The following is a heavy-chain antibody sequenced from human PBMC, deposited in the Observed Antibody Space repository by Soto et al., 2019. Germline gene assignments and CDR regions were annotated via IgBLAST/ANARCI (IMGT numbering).Heavy chain of an antibody. CDR3: AKDRTFGSNWYTGDY. Sequence: EVQLLESGGGLVQPGGSLRLSCAASGFTFSSYAMSWVRQAPGKGLEWVSTISGGGGTTYYADSVKGRFTISRDNSKTTLFLQMNSLRAEDTAVYYCAKDRTFGSNWYTGDYWGQGPLVTVSS. D-gene: IGHD6-13*01. V-gene: IGHV3-23*01. CDR1: GFTFSSYA. J-gene: IGHJ4*02. CDR2: ISGGGGTT.